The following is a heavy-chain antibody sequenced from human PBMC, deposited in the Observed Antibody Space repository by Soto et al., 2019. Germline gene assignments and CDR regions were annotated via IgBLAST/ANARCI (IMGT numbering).Heavy chain of an antibody. CDR3: ARRGYEYGQTVDY. J-gene: IGHJ4*02. V-gene: IGHV1-8*01. D-gene: IGHD5-18*01. CDR2: MNANSGNT. Sequence: QVQLVQSGAEVKKPGASVKVSCKASGYTFTSYDINWVRQATGQGLEWMGWMNANSGNTDYAQKFQGRVTMTRDTSISTAYIELRILRSEDTAADYCARRGYEYGQTVDYWGQGTLVTVSS. CDR1: GYTFTSYD.